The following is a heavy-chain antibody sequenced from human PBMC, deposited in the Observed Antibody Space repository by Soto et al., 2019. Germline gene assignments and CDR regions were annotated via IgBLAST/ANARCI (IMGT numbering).Heavy chain of an antibody. D-gene: IGHD3-10*01. CDR3: ARGAPFTMVRGVSAFDH. CDR2: IYYSGST. CDR1: GGSISSGGYY. Sequence: SETLSLTCTVSGGSISSGGYYWSWIRQHPGKGLEWIGYIYYSGSTYYNPSLKSRVTISVDTSKNQFSLKLSSVTAADTAVYYCARGAPFTMVRGVSAFDHWGQGTLVTVSS. V-gene: IGHV4-31*03. J-gene: IGHJ4*02.